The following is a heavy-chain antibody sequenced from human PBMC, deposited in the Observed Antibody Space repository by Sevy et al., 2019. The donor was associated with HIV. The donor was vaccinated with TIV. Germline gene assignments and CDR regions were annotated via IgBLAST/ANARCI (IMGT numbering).Heavy chain of an antibody. V-gene: IGHV3-48*01. CDR3: ARDPPGEYYYDSSGYYPSGMDV. J-gene: IGHJ6*02. Sequence: GGSLRLSCAASGFTFSSYSMNLVRQAPGKGLEWVSYISSSSSTIYYADSVKGRFTISRDNAKNSLYLQMNSLRAEDTAVYYCARDPPGEYYYDSSGYYPSGMDVWGQGTTVTVSS. CDR1: GFTFSSYS. CDR2: ISSSSSTI. D-gene: IGHD3-22*01.